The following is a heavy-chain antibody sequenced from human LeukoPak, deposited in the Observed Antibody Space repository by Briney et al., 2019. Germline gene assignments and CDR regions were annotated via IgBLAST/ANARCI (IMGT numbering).Heavy chain of an antibody. CDR1: GYTFTSNY. CDR3: ARGPAAGY. Sequence: GASVKVSCKAFGYTFTSNYMHWVRQAPGQGPEWMGVISPSGGSTTYAQKFQGRVTLTRDMSTSTDYLELSSLRSEDTAVYYCARGPAAGYWGQGTLVTVSS. J-gene: IGHJ4*02. CDR2: ISPSGGST. D-gene: IGHD6-13*01. V-gene: IGHV1-46*01.